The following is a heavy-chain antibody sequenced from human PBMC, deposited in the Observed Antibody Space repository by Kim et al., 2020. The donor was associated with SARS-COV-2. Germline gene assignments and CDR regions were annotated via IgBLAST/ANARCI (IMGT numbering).Heavy chain of an antibody. Sequence: SETLSLTCAVYGGSFSGYYWSWIRQPPGKGLEWIGEINHSGSTNYNPSLKSRVTISVDTSKNQFSLKLSSVTAADTAVYYCARGLIPRPLDYWGQGTLVTVSS. D-gene: IGHD2-2*02. V-gene: IGHV4-34*01. CDR3: ARGLIPRPLDY. CDR2: INHSGST. CDR1: GGSFSGYY. J-gene: IGHJ4*02.